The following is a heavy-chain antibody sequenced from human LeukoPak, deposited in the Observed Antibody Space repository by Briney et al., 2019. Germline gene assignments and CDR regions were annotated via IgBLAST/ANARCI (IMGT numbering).Heavy chain of an antibody. CDR3: AKAETRRLRYFDWLSPRPYYYYGMDV. V-gene: IGHV1-8*01. Sequence: ASVKVSCKASGYTFTSYDINWVRQATGQGLEWMGWMNPNSGNTGYAQKFQGRVTMTRNTSISTAYMELSSLRSEDTAVYYCAKAETRRLRYFDWLSPRPYYYYGMDVWGQGTTVTVSS. D-gene: IGHD3-9*01. J-gene: IGHJ6*02. CDR1: GYTFTSYD. CDR2: MNPNSGNT.